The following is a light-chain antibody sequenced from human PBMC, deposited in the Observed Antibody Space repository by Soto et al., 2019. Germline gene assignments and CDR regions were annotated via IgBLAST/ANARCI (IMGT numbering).Light chain of an antibody. CDR3: ETWDSNTLV. J-gene: IGLJ2*01. V-gene: IGLV4-60*03. CDR1: SGHSSYI. CDR2: LEGSGSY. Sequence: QSVLTQSSSASASLGSSVKLTCTLSSGHSSYIIAWHQQQPGKAPRYLMKLEGSGSYNKGSGVPDRFSGSSSGADRYLTISNLPSEDEADYYCETWDSNTLVFGGGTKLTVL.